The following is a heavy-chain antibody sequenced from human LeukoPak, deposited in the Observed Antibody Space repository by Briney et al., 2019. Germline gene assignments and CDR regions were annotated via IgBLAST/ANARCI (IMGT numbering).Heavy chain of an antibody. CDR1: GFTFDDYA. CDR3: ARDPHDSGGYSFDY. V-gene: IGHV3-9*01. D-gene: IGHD3-22*01. CDR2: ISWNSGSI. J-gene: IGHJ4*02. Sequence: QPGRSLRLSCAASGFTFDDYAMHWVRQAPGKGLEWVSGISWNSGSIGYADSVKGRFTISRDNAKNSLYLQMNSLRAEDTAVYYCARDPHDSGGYSFDYWGQGTLVTVSS.